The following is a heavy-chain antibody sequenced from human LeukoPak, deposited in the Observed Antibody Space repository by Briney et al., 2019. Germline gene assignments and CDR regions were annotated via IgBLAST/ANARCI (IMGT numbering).Heavy chain of an antibody. CDR3: ARAVYDSSGYYLWG. CDR2: IIPIFGIA. D-gene: IGHD3-22*01. J-gene: IGHJ4*02. Sequence: SVTVSCKASGGTFSSYAISWVRQAPGQGLEWMGRIIPIFGIAYYAQKFQGRVTITADKSTSTAYMELSSLRSEDTAVYYCARAVYDSSGYYLWGWGQGTLVTVSS. V-gene: IGHV1-69*04. CDR1: GGTFSSYA.